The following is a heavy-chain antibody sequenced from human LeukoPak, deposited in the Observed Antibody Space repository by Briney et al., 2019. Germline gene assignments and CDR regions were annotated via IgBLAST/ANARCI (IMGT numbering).Heavy chain of an antibody. D-gene: IGHD3-10*01. Sequence: GASVKVSCKASGYTFTGYYMHWVRQAPGQGLEWMGWINPNSGGTNYAQKFQGRVTITADESTSTAYMELSSLRSEDTAVYYCAREVLGMVRGSYYYYYMDVWGKGTTVTISS. CDR3: AREVLGMVRGSYYYYYMDV. CDR2: INPNSGGT. V-gene: IGHV1-2*02. J-gene: IGHJ6*03. CDR1: GYTFTGYY.